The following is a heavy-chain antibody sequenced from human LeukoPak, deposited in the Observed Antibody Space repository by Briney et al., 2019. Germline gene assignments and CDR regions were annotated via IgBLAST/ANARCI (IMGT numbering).Heavy chain of an antibody. J-gene: IGHJ6*03. CDR1: GFTFSSYG. D-gene: IGHD2-15*01. CDR2: ISVTGGTT. CDR3: AKNVDRGAYCSGGSCYPYYYYYMDV. Sequence: PGGSLRLSCAVSGFTFSSYGMSWVRPAPGNGLEWVSAISVTGGTTYYADHVKGRFTISTDNTKNTLYLQMNRLRAEETAVYYCAKNVDRGAYCSGGSCYPYYYYYMDVWGKGTTVTISS. V-gene: IGHV3-23*01.